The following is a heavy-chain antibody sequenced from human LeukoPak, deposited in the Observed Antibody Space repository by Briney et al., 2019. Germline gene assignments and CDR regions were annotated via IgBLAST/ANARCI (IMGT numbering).Heavy chain of an antibody. D-gene: IGHD2-21*01. CDR1: GFSFNNYG. CDR3: AKSVDSIVTLFDY. J-gene: IGHJ4*02. V-gene: IGHV3-23*01. CDR2: ISSSGANI. Sequence: GGSLRLSCAASGFSFNNYGMSWVRQAPEERLEWVSSISSSGANIYYAVSVKGRFTISRDNSKNTIYLQVNSLRAEDTAVYYCAKSVDSIVTLFDYWGQGTLVAVSS.